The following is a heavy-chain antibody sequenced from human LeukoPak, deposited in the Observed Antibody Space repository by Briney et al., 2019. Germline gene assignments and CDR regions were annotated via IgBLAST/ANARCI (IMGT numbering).Heavy chain of an antibody. CDR3: ARGINMMIVAPGY. CDR2: VYRNNST. V-gene: IGHV3-53*01. D-gene: IGHD3-22*01. Sequence: GGSLRLSCAASGFTVSRNYMTWVRQAPGKGLEWVSVVYRNNSTYYADSVKGRFTISRDSSNNTLYLQMNSLRVEDTAIYYCARGINMMIVAPGYWGQGTLVTVSS. J-gene: IGHJ4*02. CDR1: GFTVSRNY.